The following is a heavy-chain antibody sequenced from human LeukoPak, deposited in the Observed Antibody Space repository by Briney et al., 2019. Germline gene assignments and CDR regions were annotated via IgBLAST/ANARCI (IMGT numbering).Heavy chain of an antibody. CDR2: IKQDGSEK. V-gene: IGHV3-7*03. CDR3: ARFLGYSYGYGGFDY. D-gene: IGHD5-18*01. CDR1: GFTFSSYA. J-gene: IGHJ4*02. Sequence: PGGSLRLSCAASGFTFSSYAMGWVRQAPGKGLEWVANIKQDGSEKYYVDSVKGRFTISRDNAKNSLYLQMNSLRAEDTAVYYCARFLGYSYGYGGFDYWGQGTLVTVSS.